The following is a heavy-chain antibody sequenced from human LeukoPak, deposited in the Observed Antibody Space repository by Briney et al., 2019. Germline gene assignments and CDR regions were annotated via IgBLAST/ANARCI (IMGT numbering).Heavy chain of an antibody. D-gene: IGHD4-17*01. CDR2: INPNSGGT. J-gene: IGHJ4*02. Sequence: ASVKVSCKASGYTFTGYYMHWVRQAPGQGLEWMGWINPNSGGTNYAQKFQGRVTMTRDTSIGTAYMELSRLRSDDTAVYYCARTRSRYGTNDYWGQGTLVTVSS. CDR1: GYTFTGYY. V-gene: IGHV1-2*02. CDR3: ARTRSRYGTNDY.